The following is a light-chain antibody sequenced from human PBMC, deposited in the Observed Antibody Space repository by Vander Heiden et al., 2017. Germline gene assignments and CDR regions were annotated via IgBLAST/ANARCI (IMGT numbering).Light chain of an antibody. Sequence: QSALTQPPSASGYPGQSVTISCTGTSSDVGGYNYVSWYQQHPGKAPNLMIYELSKRPSGVPDRFSGSKSGNTASLTVSGLQAEDEADYYCSSYAGSNNLVFGGGTKLTVL. CDR2: ELS. CDR3: SSYAGSNNLV. CDR1: SSDVGGYNY. J-gene: IGLJ2*01. V-gene: IGLV2-8*01.